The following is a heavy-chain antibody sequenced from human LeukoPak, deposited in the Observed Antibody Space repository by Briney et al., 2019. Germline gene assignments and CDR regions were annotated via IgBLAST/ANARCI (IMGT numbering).Heavy chain of an antibody. CDR2: INPSGGST. Sequence: ASVKVSCKASGYTFTSYGISWVRQAPGQGLEWMGIINPSGGSTSYAQKFQGRVTMTRDTSTSTVYMELSSLRSEDTAVYYCARGLPTSSYGGNWFDPWGQGTLVTVSS. CDR3: ARGLPTSSYGGNWFDP. D-gene: IGHD4-23*01. V-gene: IGHV1-46*01. CDR1: GYTFTSYG. J-gene: IGHJ5*02.